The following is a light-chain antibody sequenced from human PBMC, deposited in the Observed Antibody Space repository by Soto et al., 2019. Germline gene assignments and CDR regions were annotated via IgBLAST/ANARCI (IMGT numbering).Light chain of an antibody. V-gene: IGKV3-11*01. CDR1: QSVSSY. J-gene: IGKJ5*01. CDR3: PQRSNWPPIT. CDR2: DAS. Sequence: EIVLTQSPATLSLSPGERATLSCRASQSVSSYLAWYQQKPGQAPRLLIYDASNRATGIPARFSGSGSGTDFTLTISSLEPEDFAVYYCPQRSNWPPITFGQGTRLELK.